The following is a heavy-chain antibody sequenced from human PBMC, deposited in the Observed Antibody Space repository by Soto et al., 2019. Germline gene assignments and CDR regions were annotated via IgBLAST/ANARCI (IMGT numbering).Heavy chain of an antibody. Sequence: GGSLRLSCAASGFTFSSYAMSWVRQAPGKGLEWVSAISGSGGSTYYADSVKGRFTISRDNSKNTLYLQMNSLRAEDTAVYYCAKDSVGYYDFWSGPNRAFDIWGQGTMVTVSS. V-gene: IGHV3-23*01. D-gene: IGHD3-3*01. J-gene: IGHJ3*02. CDR1: GFTFSSYA. CDR3: AKDSVGYYDFWSGPNRAFDI. CDR2: ISGSGGST.